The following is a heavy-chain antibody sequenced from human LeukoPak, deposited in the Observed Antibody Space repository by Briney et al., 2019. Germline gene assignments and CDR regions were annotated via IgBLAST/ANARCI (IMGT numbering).Heavy chain of an antibody. Sequence: SETLSLTCTVSGGSISSYYWSWIRQPPGKGLEWIGYIYYSGSTNYNPSLKSRVTISVATSKNQFSLKLSSVTAADPAVYYCARDRIDNWFDPWGQGTLVTVSS. CDR3: ARDRIDNWFDP. CDR1: GGSISSYY. V-gene: IGHV4-59*01. J-gene: IGHJ5*02. CDR2: IYYSGST.